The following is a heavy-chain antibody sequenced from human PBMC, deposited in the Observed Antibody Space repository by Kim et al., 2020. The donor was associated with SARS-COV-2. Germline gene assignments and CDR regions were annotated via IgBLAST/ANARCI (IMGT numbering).Heavy chain of an antibody. CDR2: IRSKAYGGTT. J-gene: IGHJ4*02. D-gene: IGHD4-17*01. CDR3: TRRGILYGDYVGGFDY. Sequence: GGSLRLSCTASGFTFGDYAMSWFRQAPGKGLEWVGFIRSKAYGGTTEYAASVKGRFTISRDDSKSIAYLQMNSLKTEDTAVYYCTRRGILYGDYVGGFDYWGQGTLVTVSS. V-gene: IGHV3-49*03. CDR1: GFTFGDYA.